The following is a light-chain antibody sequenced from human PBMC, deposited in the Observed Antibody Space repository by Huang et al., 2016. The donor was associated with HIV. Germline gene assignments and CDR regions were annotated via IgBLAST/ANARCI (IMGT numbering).Light chain of an antibody. CDR3: QQYNNGPPYT. J-gene: IGKJ2*01. CDR1: QSVSSI. CDR2: GAS. V-gene: IGKV3-15*01. Sequence: EILMTPSPATLSVSPGERATLSCRASQSVSSILAWYQQKPGQAPRLLSYGASFRATGVPTRFSGSGSGTDVTLTISSLQSEDVAVYYCQQYNNGPPYTCGQGTKLEI.